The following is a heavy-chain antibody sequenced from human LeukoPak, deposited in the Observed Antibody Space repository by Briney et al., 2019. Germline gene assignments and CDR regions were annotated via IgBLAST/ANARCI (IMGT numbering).Heavy chain of an antibody. CDR1: GYTFSGFY. J-gene: IGHJ4*02. Sequence: ASVKVSCKASGYTFSGFYIHWVRQAPGQGLEWMGWINPNSGGINYAQKLQGRVTMTTDTSTSTAYMELRSLRSDDTAVYYCARDWGSYYGGDYWGQGTLVTVSS. CDR3: ARDWGSYYGGDY. CDR2: INPNSGGI. V-gene: IGHV1-2*02. D-gene: IGHD1-26*01.